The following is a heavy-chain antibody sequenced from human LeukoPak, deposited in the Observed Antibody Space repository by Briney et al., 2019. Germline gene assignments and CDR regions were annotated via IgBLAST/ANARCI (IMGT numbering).Heavy chain of an antibody. Sequence: PSETLSLTCTVSGGSISSSSYYWGWIRQPPGKGLEWIGSIYYSGSTYYNPSLKSRVTISVDTSKNQFSLKLSSVTAADTAVYYCARDYQYYDSSGYPYWGQGTLVTVSS. CDR3: ARDYQYYDSSGYPY. J-gene: IGHJ4*02. D-gene: IGHD3-22*01. CDR1: GGSISSSSYY. CDR2: IYYSGST. V-gene: IGHV4-39*07.